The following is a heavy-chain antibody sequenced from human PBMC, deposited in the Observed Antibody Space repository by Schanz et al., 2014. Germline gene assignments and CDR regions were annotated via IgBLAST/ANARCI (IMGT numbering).Heavy chain of an antibody. D-gene: IGHD1-1*01. Sequence: QVPLVQSGSEVKKPGSSVKVSCKASGYVFTAYYMHWVRQAPGQGLEWMGVTNPNGGAEFAQKFQGRISMTRDTSTTTFYMELSSLTSDDTAVYFCARDVGRPGHFWYFDLWGRGTLVTVSS. CDR2: TNPNGGA. CDR3: ARDVGRPGHFWYFDL. V-gene: IGHV1-2*02. J-gene: IGHJ2*01. CDR1: GYVFTAYY.